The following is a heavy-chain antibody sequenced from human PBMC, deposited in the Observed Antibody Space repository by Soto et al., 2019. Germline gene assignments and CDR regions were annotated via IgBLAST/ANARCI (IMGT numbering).Heavy chain of an antibody. CDR2: IYYSGST. Sequence: QVQLQESGPGLVKPSHTLSLTCTVSGGSISSGGYYWSWIRQHPGKGLEWIGYIYYSGSTYYNPSLKSRVTISVDTSKNQFSLKLSSVTAADTAVYYCARGSINPPYAFDIWGQGTMVTVSS. V-gene: IGHV4-31*03. D-gene: IGHD1-26*01. J-gene: IGHJ3*02. CDR1: GGSISSGGYY. CDR3: ARGSINPPYAFDI.